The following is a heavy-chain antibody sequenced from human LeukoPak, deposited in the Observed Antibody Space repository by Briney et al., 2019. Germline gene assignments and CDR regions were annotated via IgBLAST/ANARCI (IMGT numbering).Heavy chain of an antibody. J-gene: IGHJ4*02. D-gene: IGHD6-19*01. Sequence: GGSLRLSCAAAGLSFSSDWMNWVRQAPGKGLEWVATIKQDGSQQYYVDSVKGRFTISRDNAKNSLYLQMDSLRAEGTAVYYCARALYNHGWYPDYFDSWGQGTLVTVSS. CDR2: IKQDGSQQ. CDR3: ARALYNHGWYPDYFDS. CDR1: GLSFSSDW. V-gene: IGHV3-7*01.